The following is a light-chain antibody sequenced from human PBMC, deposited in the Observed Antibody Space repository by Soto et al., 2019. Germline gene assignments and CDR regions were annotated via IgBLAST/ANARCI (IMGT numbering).Light chain of an antibody. V-gene: IGKV3-20*01. J-gene: IGKJ1*01. CDR1: QSISSNF. CDR2: GGS. CDR3: QQYSSSRT. Sequence: IVLTQSPGTLSLPPGERATFSCRASQSISSNFLAWYQQKPGRAPRLLIYGGSSRATGIPVRFSGSGSETDFTLTITRLEPEDFAVYYCQQYSSSRTFGQGTKVDI.